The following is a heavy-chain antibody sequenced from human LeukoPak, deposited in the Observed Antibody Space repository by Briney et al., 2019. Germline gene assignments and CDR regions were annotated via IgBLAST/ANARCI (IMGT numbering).Heavy chain of an antibody. D-gene: IGHD3-16*02. J-gene: IGHJ5*02. V-gene: IGHV4-34*01. CDR2: INHSGST. Sequence: PSETLSLTCAVYGGSFSGYYWSWIRQPPGKGLEWIGEINHSGSTNYNPSLKSRVTISVDTSKNQFSLKLSSVTAADTAVYYCARGPGVWGSYRSLQYNWFDPWGQGTLVTVSS. CDR1: GGSFSGYY. CDR3: ARGPGVWGSYRSLQYNWFDP.